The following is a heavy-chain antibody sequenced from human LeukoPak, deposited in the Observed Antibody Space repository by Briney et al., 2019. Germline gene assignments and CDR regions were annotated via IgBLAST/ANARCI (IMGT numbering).Heavy chain of an antibody. V-gene: IGHV3-74*01. J-gene: IGHJ4*02. D-gene: IGHD1-26*01. CDR2: INSDGSIT. Sequence: GGSRRLSCAASGFTFSSYWMHWVRQAPGKGLVWVSRINSDGSITSYADSVKGRFTISRDNAKNTLYLQMNSLRAEDTSVYYCARDQNTGSSYENLFEYWGQGSLVSVSS. CDR3: ARDQNTGSSYENLFEY. CDR1: GFTFSSYW.